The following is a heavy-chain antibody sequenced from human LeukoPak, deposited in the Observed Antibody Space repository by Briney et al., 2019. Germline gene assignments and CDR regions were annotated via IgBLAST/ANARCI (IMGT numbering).Heavy chain of an antibody. V-gene: IGHV3-53*01. D-gene: IGHD4-17*01. CDR3: ARYYGDSGGAPKY. CDR2: IYSGDST. CDR1: GFTVSGNS. J-gene: IGHJ4*02. Sequence: PGGSLRLSCAASGFTVSGNSLSWVRQAPGKGLEWVSIIYSGDSTFYADSVKGRFCISRDSSKKTLYLQMKSLRAQGTGVYYSARYYGDSGGAPKYWGQGTLVTVSS.